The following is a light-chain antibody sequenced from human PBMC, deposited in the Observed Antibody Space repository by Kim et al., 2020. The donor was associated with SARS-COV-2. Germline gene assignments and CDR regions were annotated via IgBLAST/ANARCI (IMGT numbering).Light chain of an antibody. CDR1: SSNLGRNY. CDR3: AAWDDSLSGYV. V-gene: IGLV1-47*01. Sequence: QSVLTQPPSASGTPGQRVTISCSGGSSNLGRNYVYWYQHVPGAAPKLLIYRGNNRPSGVPDRFAGSKSDNSASLVISGLRSEDEADYYCAAWDDSLSGYVFGSGTKVTVL. CDR2: RGN. J-gene: IGLJ1*01.